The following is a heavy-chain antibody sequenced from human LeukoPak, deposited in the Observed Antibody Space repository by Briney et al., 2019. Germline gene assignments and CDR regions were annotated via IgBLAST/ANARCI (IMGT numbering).Heavy chain of an antibody. CDR3: VKSYNFNSFDI. J-gene: IGHJ3*02. Sequence: PGGSLRLSCSASGFTFRSYAMHWVRQAPGRGLEYVAAIGSSGGSTYYADSVKGRFTISRDNSKNTLYLQMSSLGAEDTAVYFCVKSYNFNSFDIWGQGTMVTVSS. V-gene: IGHV3-64D*06. CDR2: IGSSGGST. CDR1: GFTFRSYA. D-gene: IGHD1-1*01.